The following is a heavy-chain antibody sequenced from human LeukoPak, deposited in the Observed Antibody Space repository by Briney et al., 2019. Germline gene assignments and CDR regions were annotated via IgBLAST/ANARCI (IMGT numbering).Heavy chain of an antibody. CDR3: ARNQDYGVYNSVGAFDI. CDR1: GFTFSSYG. CDR2: IWYDGSNK. Sequence: GGSLRLSCAASGFTFSSYGMHWVRQAPGKGLECVAVIWYDGSNKYYADSVKGRFTISRDNSKNTLYLQMNSLRAEDTAVYYCARNQDYGVYNSVGAFDIWGQGTMVTVSS. J-gene: IGHJ3*02. V-gene: IGHV3-33*01. D-gene: IGHD4-17*01.